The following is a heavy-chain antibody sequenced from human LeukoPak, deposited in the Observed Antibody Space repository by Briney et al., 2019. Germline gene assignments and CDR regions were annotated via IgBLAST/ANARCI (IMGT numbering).Heavy chain of an antibody. Sequence: ASVKVSCKASGYIFTKYVVHWVRQAPGQRPEWMGWIKAGNGDTKYSQNFQDRLTITGDTSASTVYMELSSLTSEDTALYYCARDDCGDTCYPGGSWGQGTLVTVSS. CDR2: IKAGNGDT. D-gene: IGHD2-21*01. J-gene: IGHJ5*02. CDR1: GYIFTKYV. V-gene: IGHV1-3*01. CDR3: ARDDCGDTCYPGGS.